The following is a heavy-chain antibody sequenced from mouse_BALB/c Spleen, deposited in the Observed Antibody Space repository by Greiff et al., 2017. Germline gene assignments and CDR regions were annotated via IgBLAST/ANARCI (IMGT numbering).Heavy chain of an antibody. Sequence: QVQLKESGAELARPGASVKLSCKASGYTFTSYWMQWVKQRPGQGLEWIGAIYPGDGDTRYTQKFKGKATLTADKSSNTAYLQLSSLTSDDTAVYYCAWGYDHGYYAMDYWGQGTSVTVSS. J-gene: IGHJ4*01. CDR1: GYTFTSYW. CDR3: AWGYDHGYYAMDY. V-gene: IGHV1-87*01. CDR2: IYPGDGDT. D-gene: IGHD2-2*01.